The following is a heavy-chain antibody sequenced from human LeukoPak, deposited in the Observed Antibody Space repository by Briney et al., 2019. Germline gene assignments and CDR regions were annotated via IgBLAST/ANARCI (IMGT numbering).Heavy chain of an antibody. D-gene: IGHD5-18*01. Sequence: GESLKISCKGSGYSFTNYWIGWVRQMPGKGLEYMGIIYPGDSDTRYSPSFQGQVTISADKSISTAYLHWSSLKASDSAIYYRARKTPKSSGLGALDMWGQGTMVTVSS. CDR1: GYSFTNYW. CDR2: IYPGDSDT. CDR3: ARKTPKSSGLGALDM. J-gene: IGHJ3*02. V-gene: IGHV5-51*01.